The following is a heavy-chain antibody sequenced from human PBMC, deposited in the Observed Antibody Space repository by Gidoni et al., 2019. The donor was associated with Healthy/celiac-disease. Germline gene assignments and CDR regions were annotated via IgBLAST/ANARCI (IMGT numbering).Heavy chain of an antibody. J-gene: IGHJ4*02. CDR1: GLTFDDYA. CDR2: ISWNSGSI. Sequence: EVQLVESGGGLVQPGRSLRLSCAASGLTFDDYAMHWVRQDPGKGLEWVSGISWNSGSIGYADSVKGRFTISRDNAKNSLYLQMNSLRAEDTALYYCAKSDSGSYRPFDYWGQGTLVTVSS. D-gene: IGHD1-26*01. V-gene: IGHV3-9*01. CDR3: AKSDSGSYRPFDY.